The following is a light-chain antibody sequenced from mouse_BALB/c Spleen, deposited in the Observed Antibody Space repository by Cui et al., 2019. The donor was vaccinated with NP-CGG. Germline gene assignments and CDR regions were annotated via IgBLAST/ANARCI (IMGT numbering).Light chain of an antibody. Sequence: QAVVTQESALITSPGETVTLTCRSSTGTVTTSNYANRVQEKPDHLFTGLIGGTNNRAPGVPARFSGSLIGDKAALTITGAQTEDEAIYFCALWYSNHWVFGGGTKLTVL. J-gene: IGLJ1*01. V-gene: IGLV1*01. CDR2: GTN. CDR3: ALWYSNHWV. CDR1: TGTVTTSNY.